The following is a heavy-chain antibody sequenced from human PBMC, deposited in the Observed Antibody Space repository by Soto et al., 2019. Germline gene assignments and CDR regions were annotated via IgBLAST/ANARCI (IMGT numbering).Heavy chain of an antibody. CDR2: LNTGGDTT. CDR1: GFTFSNYG. CDR3: AKESGRRKPFDF. J-gene: IGHJ4*01. V-gene: IGHV3-23*01. Sequence: GSLRPSCAASGFTFSNYGMNWVRQAPGKGLEWVSALNTGGDTTFYADSVKGRFTISRDNSKNTLYLQMNSLRAEDTAVYYCAKESGRRKPFDFWGQGTLVTVSS.